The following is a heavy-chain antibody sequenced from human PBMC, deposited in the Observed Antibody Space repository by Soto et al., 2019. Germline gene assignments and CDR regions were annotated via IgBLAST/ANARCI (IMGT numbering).Heavy chain of an antibody. CDR2: IYYSGST. V-gene: IGHV4-59*08. CDR3: ARQIYCGGDCYSNWFDP. Sequence: SETLSLTCTVYGGSISGYFWSWIRQPPGKGLEWIGYIYYSGSTNYNPSLKSRVTISVDTSKNQFSLKLSSVTAADTAVYYCARQIYCGGDCYSNWFDPWGQGTPVTVSS. CDR1: GGSISGYF. J-gene: IGHJ5*02. D-gene: IGHD2-21*02.